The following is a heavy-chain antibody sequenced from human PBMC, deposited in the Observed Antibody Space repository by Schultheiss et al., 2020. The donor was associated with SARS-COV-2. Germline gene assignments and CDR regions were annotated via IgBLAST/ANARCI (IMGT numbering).Heavy chain of an antibody. CDR3: AKRTMIVENY. CDR1: GFTFSNYA. V-gene: IGHV3-23*01. D-gene: IGHD3-22*01. CDR2: VSGGGLYT. J-gene: IGHJ4*02. Sequence: GGSLRLSCAASGFTFSNYAMIWVRQAPGQGLEWVSSVSGGGLYTDYADSVKGRFTISRDDSEDTVYLQMNSLRAEDTAVYYCAKRTMIVENYWGQGTLVTVSS.